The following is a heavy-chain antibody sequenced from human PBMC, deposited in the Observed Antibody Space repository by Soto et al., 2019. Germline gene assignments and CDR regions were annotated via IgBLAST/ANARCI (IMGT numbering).Heavy chain of an antibody. CDR1: GFSLSTSGVG. J-gene: IGHJ6*02. CDR3: AHSALPRSGRPYYYYCDGMDV. D-gene: IGHD3-10*01. Sequence: QITLKESGPTLVKPTQTLTLTCTFSGFSLSTSGVGLGWIRQPPGKALEWLALSYWDDDKRYSPSLKSRLTNSKDNPKHQVVITMPHIDRVDTATYFCAHSALPRSGRPYYYYCDGMDVWGQGTTVTVSS. V-gene: IGHV2-5*02. CDR2: SYWDDDK.